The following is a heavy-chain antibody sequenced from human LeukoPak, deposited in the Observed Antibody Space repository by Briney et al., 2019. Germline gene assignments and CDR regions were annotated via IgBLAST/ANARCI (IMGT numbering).Heavy chain of an antibody. J-gene: IGHJ4*02. D-gene: IGHD3-10*01. Sequence: GGSLRLSCAASGFTFSDYYMSWIRQAPGKGLEWVSAISGSGGSTYYTDSVKGRFTISRDNIKNTLYLRMSSLRAEDTAVYYCAKDRVRGVMVDYWGQGTLVTVSS. CDR2: ISGSGGST. V-gene: IGHV3-23*01. CDR3: AKDRVRGVMVDY. CDR1: GFTFSDYY.